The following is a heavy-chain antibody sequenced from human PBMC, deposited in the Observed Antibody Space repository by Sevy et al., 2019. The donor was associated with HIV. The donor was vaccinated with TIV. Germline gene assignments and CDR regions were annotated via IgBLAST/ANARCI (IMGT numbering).Heavy chain of an antibody. J-gene: IGHJ4*02. Sequence: SETLSLTCTVSGGSISSYYWSWIRQPPGKGLEWIGYIYYSGSTNYNPSLKSRVTISVDTSKNQFSLKLSSVTADTAVYYCASGGRHYYDSSGYYEFGTFDYWGQGTLVTVSS. V-gene: IGHV4-59*01. D-gene: IGHD3-22*01. CDR1: GGSISSYY. CDR2: IYYSGST. CDR3: ASGGRHYYDSSGYYEFGTFDY.